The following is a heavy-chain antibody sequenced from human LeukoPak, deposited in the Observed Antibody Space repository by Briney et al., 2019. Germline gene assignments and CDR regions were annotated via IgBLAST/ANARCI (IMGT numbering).Heavy chain of an antibody. J-gene: IGHJ4*02. D-gene: IGHD3-3*01. CDR3: ARDLTSAGGDY. CDR1: GGSFSGYY. V-gene: IGHV4-34*01. Sequence: SETLSLTCAVYGGSFSGYYWSWIRQPPRKGLEWIGEINHSGSTNYNPSLKSRVTISVDTSKNQFSLKLSSVTAADTAVYYCARDLTSAGGDYWGQGTLVTVSS. CDR2: INHSGST.